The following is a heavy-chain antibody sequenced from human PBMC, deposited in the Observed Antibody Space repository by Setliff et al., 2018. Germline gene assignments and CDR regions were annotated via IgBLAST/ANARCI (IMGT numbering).Heavy chain of an antibody. D-gene: IGHD2-2*01. Sequence: KLRETLSLTCSVSDCSMTSGSYYWGWIRQPPGKGLEWIGSIYYSGTTYYNPSLKSRLTMSVDTSRKQFTLKVISVTAADTAAYYCARLSCSSNSCPFDIWVQGTLVTVSS. CDR2: IYYSGTT. J-gene: IGHJ4*02. CDR1: DCSMTSGSYY. V-gene: IGHV4-39*06. CDR3: ARLSCSSNSCPFDI.